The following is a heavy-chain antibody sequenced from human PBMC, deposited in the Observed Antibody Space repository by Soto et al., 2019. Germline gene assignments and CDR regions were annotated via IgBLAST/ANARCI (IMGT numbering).Heavy chain of an antibody. V-gene: IGHV1-18*01. CDR2: ISAYNGNT. CDR3: ARGEERVAMPSGY. Sequence: ASVKVSCKASGYTFTSYGISWVRQAPGQGLEWMGWISAYNGNTNYAQKLQGRVTMTTDTSTSTAYMELSSVTAADTAVYYCARGEERVAMPSGYWGQGTLVTVS. J-gene: IGHJ4*02. D-gene: IGHD2-2*01. CDR1: GYTFTSYG.